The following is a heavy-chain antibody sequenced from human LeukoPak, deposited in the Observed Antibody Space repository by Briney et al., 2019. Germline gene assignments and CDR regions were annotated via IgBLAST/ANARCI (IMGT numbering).Heavy chain of an antibody. Sequence: PGGSLRLSCAASGFTFSRYAMHWVRQAPGKGLEYVSAISNNGVSTYYANSVKGRFSISRDNSKNTLYLQMGSLRVEDTAMYFCAKDIQLSTWGLGTMVTVSS. CDR2: ISNNGVST. V-gene: IGHV3-64*01. CDR1: GFTFSRYA. D-gene: IGHD5-24*01. CDR3: AKDIQLST. J-gene: IGHJ3*01.